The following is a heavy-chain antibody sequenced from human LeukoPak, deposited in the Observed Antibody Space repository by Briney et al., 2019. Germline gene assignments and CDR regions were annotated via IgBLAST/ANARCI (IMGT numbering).Heavy chain of an antibody. V-gene: IGHV3-64*01. CDR1: VFTFSSYA. CDR3: ARVRPPVVTGVEYDY. Sequence: GGSLRLSCAASVFTFSSYAMHCVRQAPGKGLEYVSAISSNGDSTYYTNSVKGRFTISRDNSKNTLYLRMCSLRAADTALYFSARVRPPVVTGVEYDYGGQGTLAPVTS. J-gene: IGHJ4*02. D-gene: IGHD3-10*01. CDR2: ISSNGDST.